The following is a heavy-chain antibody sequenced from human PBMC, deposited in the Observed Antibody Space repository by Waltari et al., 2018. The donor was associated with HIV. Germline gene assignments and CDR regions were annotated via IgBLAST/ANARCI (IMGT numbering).Heavy chain of an antibody. V-gene: IGHV4-59*01. CDR2: IYYSGST. CDR3: ARDKNTLEFRY. D-gene: IGHD3-10*01. J-gene: IGHJ4*02. CDR1: GGSISSYY. Sequence: QVQLQESGPGLVKPSETLSLTCTVSGGSISSYYWSWIRQPPGKGLEWIGYIYYSGSTNYNPSLKSRVTISVDTSKNQFSLKLSSVTAADTAVYYCARDKNTLEFRYWGQGTLVTVSS.